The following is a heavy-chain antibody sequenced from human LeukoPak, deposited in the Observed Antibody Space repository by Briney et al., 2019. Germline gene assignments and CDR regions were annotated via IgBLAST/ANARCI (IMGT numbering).Heavy chain of an antibody. D-gene: IGHD3-9*01. CDR3: ARGRYLDWLPYFFDY. CDR2: IDQDGREK. J-gene: IGHJ4*02. V-gene: IGHV3-7*01. Sequence: PGGSLRLSCAASGFTFTIYWMSWVRQAPGKGLEWVANIDQDGREKSFVDSVKGRFCISRDNAKNTLYLQMNSLRVEDTAVYYCARGRYLDWLPYFFDYWGQGTLVTVSS. CDR1: GFTFTIYW.